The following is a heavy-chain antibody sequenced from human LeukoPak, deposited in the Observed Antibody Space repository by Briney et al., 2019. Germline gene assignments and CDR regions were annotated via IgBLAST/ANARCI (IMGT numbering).Heavy chain of an antibody. V-gene: IGHV4-34*01. J-gene: IGHJ4*02. D-gene: IGHD3-22*01. Sequence: SETLSLTCAVYGGSFSGYYWSWIRQPPGKGLEWIGEINHSGSTNYNPSLKSRVTISVDTSKNQFSLKLSSVTAADTAVYYCARLNYYDSSGYYNSKKYYFDYWGQGTLVTDSS. CDR2: INHSGST. CDR1: GGSFSGYY. CDR3: ARLNYYDSSGYYNSKKYYFDY.